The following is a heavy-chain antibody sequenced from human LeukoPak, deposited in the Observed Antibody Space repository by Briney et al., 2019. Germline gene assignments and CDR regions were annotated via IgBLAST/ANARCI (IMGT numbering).Heavy chain of an antibody. CDR2: MNPNSGNT. J-gene: IGHJ4*02. D-gene: IGHD6-13*01. CDR3: ARRYRPGYSSSWYRLGFFDY. V-gene: IGHV1-8*01. Sequence: GASVKVSCKASGYTFTSYDINWVRQATGQGLEWMGWMNPNSGNTGYAQKFQGRVTMTRNTSMSTAYMELSSLRSEDTAVYYCARRYRPGYSSSWYRLGFFDYWGQGTLVTVSS. CDR1: GYTFTSYD.